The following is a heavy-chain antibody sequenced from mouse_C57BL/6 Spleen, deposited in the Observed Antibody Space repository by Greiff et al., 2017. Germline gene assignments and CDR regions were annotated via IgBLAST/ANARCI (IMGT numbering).Heavy chain of an antibody. CDR2: IHPSDSAT. CDR3: ATERAGNGYFDV. V-gene: IGHV1-74*01. D-gene: IGHD3-3*01. J-gene: IGHJ1*03. Sequence: VQLQQPGAELVKPGASVKVSCKASGYTFTSYWMHWVKQRPGQGLEWIGRIHPSDSATNYNQKFKGKATLTVDKSASTAYMQLSSLTSEDSAVDYCATERAGNGYFDVWGTGTTVTVSS. CDR1: GYTFTSYW.